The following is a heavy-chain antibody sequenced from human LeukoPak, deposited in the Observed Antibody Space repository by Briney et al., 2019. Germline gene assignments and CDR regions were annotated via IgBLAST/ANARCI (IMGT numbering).Heavy chain of an antibody. D-gene: IGHD1-26*01. CDR1: GYTFTSYD. J-gene: IGHJ4*02. CDR3: AREPRIVGATASLDY. Sequence: ASVKVSCKASGYTFTSYDINWVRQATGQGLEWMGWMNPNSGNADYAQKFQGRVTITTDTSTSTAYMELRSLRSDDTAVYYCAREPRIVGATASLDYWGQGTLVTVSS. CDR2: MNPNSGNA. V-gene: IGHV1-8*03.